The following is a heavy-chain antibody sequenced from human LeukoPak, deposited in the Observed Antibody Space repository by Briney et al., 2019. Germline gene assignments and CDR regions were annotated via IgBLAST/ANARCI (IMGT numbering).Heavy chain of an antibody. D-gene: IGHD3-3*01. CDR2: ITANGVSK. Sequence: GGSLRLSCAASGFTLSSSPMSWVRQPPGKGLECVSGITANGVSKYYADSVQGRFTISRDNSKGTLFLQMDGLRAEDTALYYCARSTHGPFLAFDIWGQGTMAT. CDR1: GFTLSSSP. J-gene: IGHJ3*02. V-gene: IGHV3-23*01. CDR3: ARSTHGPFLAFDI.